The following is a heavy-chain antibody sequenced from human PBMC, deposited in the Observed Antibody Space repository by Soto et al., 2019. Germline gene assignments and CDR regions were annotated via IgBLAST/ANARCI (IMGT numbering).Heavy chain of an antibody. V-gene: IGHV4-31*03. Sequence: SETLSLTCTVSGGSISSGGYYWSWIRQHPGKGLEWIGYIYYSGRTYYNPSLKSRVTISVDTSKNQFSLKLGSVTAADTAVYYCARDWSADYVWGGELDPWGQGTLVTVSS. J-gene: IGHJ5*02. CDR2: IYYSGRT. CDR3: ARDWSADYVWGGELDP. CDR1: GGSISSGGYY. D-gene: IGHD3-16*01.